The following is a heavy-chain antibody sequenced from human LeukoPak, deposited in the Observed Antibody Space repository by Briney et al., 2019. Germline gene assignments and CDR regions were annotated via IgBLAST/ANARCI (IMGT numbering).Heavy chain of an antibody. Sequence: GASVKVSCKASGYTFTRYGISWVRQAPGQGLEWMGWISAYNGNTNYAQKLQGRVTMTTDTSTSTAYMELRSLRSDDTAVYYCARDREYSSGSSDGMDVWGQGTTVTVSS. CDR2: ISAYNGNT. V-gene: IGHV1-18*01. J-gene: IGHJ6*02. CDR1: GYTFTRYG. CDR3: ARDREYSSGSSDGMDV. D-gene: IGHD6-19*01.